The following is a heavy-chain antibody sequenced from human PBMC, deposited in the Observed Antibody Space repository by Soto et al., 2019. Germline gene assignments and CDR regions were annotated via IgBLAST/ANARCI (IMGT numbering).Heavy chain of an antibody. CDR2: IYWDDDK. V-gene: IGHV2-5*02. CDR3: AHTPFFGDKLDF. D-gene: IGHD2-21*01. J-gene: IGHJ4*02. Sequence: QITLKESGPPLVKPTQTLTLTCTFSGFSLSTGGVGVAWIRQPPGKALEWLAVIYWDDDKRYSPSLKNRLTVNKDTSKNQVVLTMTNLAPVDTATYYCAHTPFFGDKLDFWGQGTLVSVSS. CDR1: GFSLSTGGVG.